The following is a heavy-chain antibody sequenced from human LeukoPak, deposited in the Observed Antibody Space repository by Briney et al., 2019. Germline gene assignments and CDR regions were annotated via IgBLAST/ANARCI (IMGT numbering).Heavy chain of an antibody. Sequence: GGSLRLSCAASGFTLSSYSMNWVRQAPGKGLEWVSYISSSSSTIYYADSVKGRFTISRDNAKNSLYLQMNSLRAEDTAVYYCARERYFDWSPVYYFDYWGQGTLVTASS. J-gene: IGHJ4*02. CDR2: ISSSSSTI. CDR3: ARERYFDWSPVYYFDY. CDR1: GFTLSSYS. V-gene: IGHV3-48*01. D-gene: IGHD3-9*01.